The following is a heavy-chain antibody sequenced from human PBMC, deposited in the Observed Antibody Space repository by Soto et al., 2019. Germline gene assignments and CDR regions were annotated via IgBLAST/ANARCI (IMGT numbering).Heavy chain of an antibody. D-gene: IGHD2-21*02. J-gene: IGHJ4*02. V-gene: IGHV3-11*01. CDR1: GFTFRNYF. Sequence: GGSLRLSCVASGFTFRNYFMNWIRQAPGKGPECLSYISSDESTVFYADSVKGRFTTSRDNAKNSVYLQMNSLRAEDTAVYYCATLTAPSDYWGQGSLVTVSS. CDR2: ISSDESTV. CDR3: ATLTAPSDY.